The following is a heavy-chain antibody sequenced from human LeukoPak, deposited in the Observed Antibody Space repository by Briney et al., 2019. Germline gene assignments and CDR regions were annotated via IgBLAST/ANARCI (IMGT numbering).Heavy chain of an antibody. Sequence: GGSLRLSCAASGFTFSSYAMSWVRRAPGKGLEWVSAISGSGGSTYYADSVKGRFTISRDNSKNTLYLQMNSLRAEDTAVYYCARVGDYYDSSGPDAFDIWGQGTMVTVSS. D-gene: IGHD3-22*01. CDR2: ISGSGGST. CDR3: ARVGDYYDSSGPDAFDI. CDR1: GFTFSSYA. V-gene: IGHV3-23*01. J-gene: IGHJ3*02.